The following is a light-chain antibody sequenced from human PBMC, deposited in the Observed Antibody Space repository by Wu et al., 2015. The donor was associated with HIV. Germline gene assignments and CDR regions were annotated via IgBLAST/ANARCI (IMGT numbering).Light chain of an antibody. J-gene: IGKJ4*01. CDR2: AAS. CDR1: QSISRN. Sequence: DVQMTQSLSSLSASVGDRVTITCRAGQSISRNLNWYQQKPGKAPKLLIYAASNLQSGVPSRFSGSGSGTDFTLTISSLQSEDFATYYCQQFSSYPHTFGGGTKVEI. CDR3: QQFSSYPHT. V-gene: IGKV1-39*01.